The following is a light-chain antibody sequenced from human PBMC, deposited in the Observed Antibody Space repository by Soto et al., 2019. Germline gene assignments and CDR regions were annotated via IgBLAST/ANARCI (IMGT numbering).Light chain of an antibody. Sequence: DIVLTQIPDSLTLSLGETATIKCKSSQSLLYRSTNNNYLAWYQQKPGQSPKVIMYWASTRASGVPDRFSGSGSGTDFTLTIRKLQPEDVAVYYCHQYYTPQITFGGGTKV. J-gene: IGKJ4*01. CDR3: HQYYTPQIT. V-gene: IGKV4-1*01. CDR1: QSLLYRSTNNNY. CDR2: WAS.